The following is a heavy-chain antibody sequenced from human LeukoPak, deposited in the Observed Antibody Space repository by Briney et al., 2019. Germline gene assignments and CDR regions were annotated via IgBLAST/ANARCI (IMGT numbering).Heavy chain of an antibody. Sequence: NSSETLSLTCAVYGGSFSGYYWSWIRQPPGKGLEWIGEINHSGSTNYNPSLKSRVTISVDTSKNQFSLKLSSVTAADTAVYYCARVPRSGGYYYGMDVWGQGTTVTVSS. V-gene: IGHV4-34*01. CDR2: INHSGST. J-gene: IGHJ6*02. CDR1: GGSFSGYY. CDR3: ARVPRSGGYYYGMDV. D-gene: IGHD3-10*01.